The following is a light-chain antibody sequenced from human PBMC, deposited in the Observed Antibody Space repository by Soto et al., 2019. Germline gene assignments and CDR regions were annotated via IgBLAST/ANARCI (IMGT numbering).Light chain of an antibody. CDR3: QQYHDWPPLT. J-gene: IGKJ4*01. CDR1: QSVRSN. V-gene: IGKV3-15*01. CDR2: DAT. Sequence: EIVMTQSPVTLSVSPGESVTLSCRASQSVRSNLAWYQQKPGQSPRLLIYDATTRATGIPGRFSGSGSETDFTLSISSLQSEDFAIYFCQQYHDWPPLTFGGGTKVEIK.